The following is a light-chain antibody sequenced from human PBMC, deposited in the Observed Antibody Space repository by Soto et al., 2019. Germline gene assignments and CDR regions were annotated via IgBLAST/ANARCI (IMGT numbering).Light chain of an antibody. CDR3: QQHSSGSFSLFT. V-gene: IGKV3-20*01. J-gene: IGKJ5*01. Sequence: EIVLTQSPGTLSLSPGERATLSCRASQSVSSSYLAWYQQKPGQAPRLLIYSASSRATGIPDRFSGSGSGTDFTLTISRVEPEDFAIYYCQQHSSGSFSLFTFGQGTRLEIK. CDR1: QSVSSSY. CDR2: SAS.